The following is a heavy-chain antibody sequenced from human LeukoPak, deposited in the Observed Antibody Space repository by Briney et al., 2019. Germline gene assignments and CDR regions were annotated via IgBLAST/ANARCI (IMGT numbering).Heavy chain of an antibody. CDR1: GGSISSYY. CDR3: ARVEVGAANRQWYGMDV. Sequence: SATLSLTCTISGGSISSYYWSWIRQPPGKGLEWIGYVDYRGNTNYNPSLKSRVTISIDTSKSLFSLKLNSVTAADTAVYYCARVEVGAANRQWYGMDVWGQGTTVTVSS. J-gene: IGHJ6*02. V-gene: IGHV4-59*01. D-gene: IGHD2-15*01. CDR2: VDYRGNT.